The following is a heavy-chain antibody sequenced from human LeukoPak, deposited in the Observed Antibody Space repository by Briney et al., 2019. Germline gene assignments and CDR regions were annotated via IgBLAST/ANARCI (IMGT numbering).Heavy chain of an antibody. CDR3: ARDRAYCGGDCSSLGFDY. CDR1: GGSISSGSYY. D-gene: IGHD2-21*02. J-gene: IGHJ4*02. Sequence: PSQTLSLTCTVSGGSISSGSYYWSWIRQPAGKGLEWIGRIYTSGSTNYNPSLKSRVTISVDTSKNQFSLKLSSVTAADTAVYYCARDRAYCGGDCSSLGFDYWGQGTLVTVSS. V-gene: IGHV4-61*02. CDR2: IYTSGST.